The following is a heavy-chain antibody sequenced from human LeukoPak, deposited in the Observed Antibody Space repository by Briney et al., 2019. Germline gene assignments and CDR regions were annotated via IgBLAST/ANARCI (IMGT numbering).Heavy chain of an antibody. D-gene: IGHD3-10*01. V-gene: IGHV4-39*01. CDR2: IYYSGST. CDR1: GGSISSSSYY. Sequence: SETLSLTCSVSGGSISSSSYYWGWIRQPPGKGLEWIGSIYYSGSTYYNPSLKSRVTISVDTSKNQFSLKLSSVTAADTAVYYCARGLLWFGEPILGLPDYWGQGTLVTVSS. CDR3: ARGLLWFGEPILGLPDY. J-gene: IGHJ4*02.